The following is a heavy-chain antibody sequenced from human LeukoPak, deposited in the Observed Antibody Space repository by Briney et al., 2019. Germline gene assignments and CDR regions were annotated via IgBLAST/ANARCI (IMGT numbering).Heavy chain of an antibody. CDR2: ISYDGSNK. CDR1: GFTFSSYG. D-gene: IGHD2-15*01. CDR3: GLSGGSSPAY. Sequence: PGRSLRLSCAASGFTFSSYGMHWVRQAPGKGLEWVAVISYDGSNKYYADSVKGRFTISRDSAKKSLYLQMNSLRAEDTAVYYCGLSGGSSPAYWGQGTLVTVPS. J-gene: IGHJ4*02. V-gene: IGHV3-30*03.